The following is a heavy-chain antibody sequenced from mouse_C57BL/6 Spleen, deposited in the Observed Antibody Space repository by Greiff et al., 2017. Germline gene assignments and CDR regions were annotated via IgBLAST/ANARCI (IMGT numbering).Heavy chain of an antibody. CDR2: IDPSDSYT. D-gene: IGHD2-5*01. Sequence: QVQLQQPGAELVMPGASVKLSCKASGYTFTSYWMHWVKQRPGQGLEWIGEIDPSDSYTNYNQKFKGKSTLTVDKSSSTAYMQLSSLISEDSAVYYCARSIYSNSFDYWGQGTTLTVSS. CDR3: ARSIYSNSFDY. J-gene: IGHJ2*01. V-gene: IGHV1-69*01. CDR1: GYTFTSYW.